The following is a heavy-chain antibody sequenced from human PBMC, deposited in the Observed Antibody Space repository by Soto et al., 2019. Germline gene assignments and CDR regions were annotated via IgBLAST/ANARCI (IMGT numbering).Heavy chain of an antibody. CDR2: IKQDGSEK. D-gene: IGHD6-25*01. Sequence: GGSLRLSCAASGFTFSNYLMSWVRQAPGKGLEWVANIKQDGSEKYYVASVNGRFTISRDNAKNSLYLQMNSLRADDTAVYYCAREKRANGYFDYWGQGTLVTVSS. J-gene: IGHJ4*02. V-gene: IGHV3-7*01. CDR1: GFTFSNYL. CDR3: AREKRANGYFDY.